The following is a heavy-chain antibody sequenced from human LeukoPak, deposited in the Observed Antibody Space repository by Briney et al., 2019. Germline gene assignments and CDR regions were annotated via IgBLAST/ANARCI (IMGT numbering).Heavy chain of an antibody. CDR3: ARGPPYYYYYYMDV. Sequence: ASVKVSCKASGYTFTGYYMHWVRQAPGQGLEWMGRINPNSGGTNYAQKFQGRVTMTRDTSISTAYMELSRLRSDDTAVYYCARGPPYYYYYYMDVWGKGTTVTVSS. J-gene: IGHJ6*03. CDR2: INPNSGGT. CDR1: GYTFTGYY. V-gene: IGHV1-2*06.